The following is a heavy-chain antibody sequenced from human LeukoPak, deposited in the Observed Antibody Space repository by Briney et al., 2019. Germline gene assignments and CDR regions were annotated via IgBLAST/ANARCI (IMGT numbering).Heavy chain of an antibody. V-gene: IGHV4-61*02. CDR2: INTSGST. J-gene: IGHJ3*02. Sequence: SKTLSLTCIVSGGSISSGSYFWTWIRQPAGKGLEWIGRINTSGSTNYNPSLKSGVTISVDTSKNQFSLILSSVTAADTAVYYCARNTLGAFDIWGQGTTVTVSS. CDR1: GGSISSGSYF. CDR3: ARNTLGAFDI. D-gene: IGHD3-3*02.